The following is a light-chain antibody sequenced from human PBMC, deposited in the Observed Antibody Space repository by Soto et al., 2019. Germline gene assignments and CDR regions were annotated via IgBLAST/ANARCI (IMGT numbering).Light chain of an antibody. CDR1: SVDIGGYTY. Sequence: QSALTQPPSASGSPGQSFTISCSGISVDIGGYTYVSWYQHHPGKAPKLMIYEVSKRPSGVPDRFSGSKSGNTASLTVSGLQAEDEADYYCSSFADSNSYAFGTGTKVTGL. CDR2: EVS. CDR3: SSFADSNSYA. J-gene: IGLJ1*01. V-gene: IGLV2-8*01.